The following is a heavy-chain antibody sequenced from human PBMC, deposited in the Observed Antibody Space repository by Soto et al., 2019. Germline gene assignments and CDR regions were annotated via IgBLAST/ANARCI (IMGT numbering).Heavy chain of an antibody. CDR2: IYYSGST. CDR1: GGSISSYY. D-gene: IGHD3-10*01. V-gene: IGHV4-59*01. CDR3: ARPMAGFDAFDI. J-gene: IGHJ3*02. Sequence: SETLSLTCTVSGGSISSYYWSWIRQPPGKGLEWIGYIYYSGSTNYNPSLKSRVTISVDTSKNQFSLKLSSVTAADTAVYYCARPMAGFDAFDIWGQGTMVT.